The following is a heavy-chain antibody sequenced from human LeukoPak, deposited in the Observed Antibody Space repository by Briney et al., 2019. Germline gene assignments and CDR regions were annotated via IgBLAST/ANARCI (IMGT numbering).Heavy chain of an antibody. J-gene: IGHJ5*02. D-gene: IGHD3-10*01. CDR1: GFTFSSYW. CDR3: ARAGWDTITMVRGVLPGVSDWFDP. V-gene: IGHV3-7*01. Sequence: GGSLRLSCAASGFTFSSYWMSWVRQAPGKGLEWVANIKQDGSEKYYVDSVKGRFTISRDNAKNSLYLQMNSLRAEDTAVYYCARAGWDTITMVRGVLPGVSDWFDPWGQGTLVTVSS. CDR2: IKQDGSEK.